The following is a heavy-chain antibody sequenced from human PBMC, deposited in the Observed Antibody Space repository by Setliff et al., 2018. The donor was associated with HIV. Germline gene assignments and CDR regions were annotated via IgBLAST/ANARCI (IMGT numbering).Heavy chain of an antibody. D-gene: IGHD3-3*01. V-gene: IGHV1-18*01. CDR2: ISAYNGNT. CDR1: GYIFTSYG. CDR3: ARGVQSPPHYSYYYMDV. Sequence: ASVKVSCKASGYIFTSYGISWVRQAPGQGLEWMGWISAYNGNTNYAQKFQGRVSMTIDTSTSTAYMGLRSLRPDDTAVYFCARGVQSPPHYSYYYMDVWGEGTMVTVSS. J-gene: IGHJ6*03.